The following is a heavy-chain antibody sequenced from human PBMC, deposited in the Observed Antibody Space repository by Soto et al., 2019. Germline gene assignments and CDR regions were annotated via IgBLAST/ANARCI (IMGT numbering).Heavy chain of an antibody. Sequence: AGGSLRLSCAASGFTFSSYGMHWVRQAPGKGLEWVAVISYDGSNKYYADSVKGLFTISRDNSKNTLYLQMNSLRAEDTAVYYCASREMDVWGKGTTVTVSS. J-gene: IGHJ6*04. CDR1: GFTFSSYG. CDR3: ASREMDV. CDR2: ISYDGSNK. V-gene: IGHV3-30*03.